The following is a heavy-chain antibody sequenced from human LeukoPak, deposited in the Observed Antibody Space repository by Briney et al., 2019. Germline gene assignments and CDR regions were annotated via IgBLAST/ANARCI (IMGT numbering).Heavy chain of an antibody. CDR1: GFTFSSSG. V-gene: IGHV3-30*18. D-gene: IGHD2-8*01. CDR2: ISYDGSNK. Sequence: GGSLRLSCAASGFTFSSSGMHWVRQAPGKGLEWVAVISYDGSNKYYADSVKGRFTFSRDNSKNTLYLQMNSLRAEDTAVYYCAKEYCSNSVCHSLDYWGQGTLVTVSS. J-gene: IGHJ4*02. CDR3: AKEYCSNSVCHSLDY.